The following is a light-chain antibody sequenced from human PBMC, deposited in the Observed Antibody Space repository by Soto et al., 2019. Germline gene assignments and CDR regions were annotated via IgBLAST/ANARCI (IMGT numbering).Light chain of an antibody. Sequence: AIRMTQSPSSISAFTGDRVTITCRASQPISTYLAWYQQKPGTAPTLLIYAASTLQSGVPSRFSGRGSGTDFTLTISCLQSEDFATYFYQQYYTYPLAFGQGTKVEIK. CDR1: QPISTY. CDR2: AAS. J-gene: IGKJ1*01. V-gene: IGKV1-8*01. CDR3: QQYYTYPLA.